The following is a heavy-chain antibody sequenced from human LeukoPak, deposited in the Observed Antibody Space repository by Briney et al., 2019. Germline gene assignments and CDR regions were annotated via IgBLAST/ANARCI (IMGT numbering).Heavy chain of an antibody. D-gene: IGHD2-15*01. J-gene: IGHJ6*02. Sequence: SETLSLTCTVSGGSISSYYWSWIRQPPGKGLEWIGYIYYSGSTNYNPSLKSRVTISVDTSKNQFSLKLSSVTAADTAVYYCARHGLGGYYYGMGVWGQGTTVTVSS. CDR2: IYYSGST. CDR1: GGSISSYY. CDR3: ARHGLGGYYYGMGV. V-gene: IGHV4-59*08.